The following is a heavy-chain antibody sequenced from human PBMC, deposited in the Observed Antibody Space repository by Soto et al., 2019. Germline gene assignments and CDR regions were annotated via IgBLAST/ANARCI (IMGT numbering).Heavy chain of an antibody. J-gene: IGHJ4*02. CDR3: ASAYCSGGSCYDRFDY. CDR2: IIPIFGTA. CDR1: GGTFSSYA. Sequence: QVQLVQSGAEVKKPGSSVKVSCKASGGTFSSYAISWVRQAPGQGLEWMGGIIPIFGTANYAQKFQGRVTITADESTRTAYMELSSLRSEDTAVYYCASAYCSGGSCYDRFDYWGQGTLVTVSS. V-gene: IGHV1-69*12. D-gene: IGHD2-15*01.